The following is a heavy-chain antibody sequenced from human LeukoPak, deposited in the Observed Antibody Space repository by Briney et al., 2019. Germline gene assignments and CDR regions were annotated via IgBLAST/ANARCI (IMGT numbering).Heavy chain of an antibody. Sequence: SETLSLTCSVSGGSMNSYYWSWIRQSPGKGLEWIGYIYYSGSTNYNPSLKSRVTISVDTSKNQFSLKLSSVTAADTAVYYCARGSATGLAYWGQGTLVTVSS. CDR2: IYYSGST. CDR1: GGSMNSYY. D-gene: IGHD1-1*01. V-gene: IGHV4-59*08. CDR3: ARGSATGLAY. J-gene: IGHJ4*02.